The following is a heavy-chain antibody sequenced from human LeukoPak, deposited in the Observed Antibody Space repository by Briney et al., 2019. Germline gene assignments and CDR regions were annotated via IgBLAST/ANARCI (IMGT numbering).Heavy chain of an antibody. D-gene: IGHD6-19*01. J-gene: IGHJ4*02. CDR1: GGSIRSSSYY. CDR2: IYYSGST. CDR3: ARQVVAVAGTGYFDY. Sequence: SDTLSLTCTVSGGSIRSSSYYWGWIRQPPGKGLEWIGSIYYSGSTYYNASLKSRGTISVDTSKNQFSLKLNSVTAADTAVYFCARQVVAVAGTGYFDYWGQGTLVTVSS. V-gene: IGHV4-39*01.